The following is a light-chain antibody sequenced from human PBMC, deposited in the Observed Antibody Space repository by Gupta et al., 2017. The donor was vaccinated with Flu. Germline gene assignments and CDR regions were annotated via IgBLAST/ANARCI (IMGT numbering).Light chain of an antibody. CDR3: QQRVIRPPVT. V-gene: IGKV3-11*01. CDR1: QTVSTY. J-gene: IGKJ5*01. CDR2: DVS. Sequence: ERATLSCRANQTVSTYLAWSQHKPGQAPRLLIYDVSNRSTGIPARFSGSGSGTDFTLNISSLEPEDFAVYYCQQRVIRPPVTFGQGTRLEIK.